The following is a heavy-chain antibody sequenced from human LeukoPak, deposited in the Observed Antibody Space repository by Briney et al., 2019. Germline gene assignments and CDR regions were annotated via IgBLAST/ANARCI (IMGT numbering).Heavy chain of an antibody. CDR3: AKLPRSSGLPSS. CDR1: GFIFSSYG. D-gene: IGHD3-22*01. V-gene: IGHV3-30*02. J-gene: IGHJ5*02. Sequence: GGSLRLSCAASGFIFSSYGMHWVRQAPGKGLEWVAFIRYDGSFKYYADSVKGRFTISRDNSKDTLFLQMNSLRAEDTALYYCAKLPRSSGLPSSWGQGTLVTVSS. CDR2: IRYDGSFK.